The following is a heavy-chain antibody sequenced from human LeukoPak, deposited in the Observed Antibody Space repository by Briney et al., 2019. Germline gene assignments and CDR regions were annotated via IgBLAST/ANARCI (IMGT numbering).Heavy chain of an antibody. CDR2: IYPGDSDT. J-gene: IGHJ3*02. Sequence: GESLKISRKGSGYSFTSYWIGWVRQMPGKGLEWMGIIYPGDSDTRYSPSFQGQVTISADKSISTAYLQWSSLKASDTAMYYCATAATFMVRGVITPDAFDIWGQGTMVTVSS. V-gene: IGHV5-51*01. CDR1: GYSFTSYW. CDR3: ATAATFMVRGVITPDAFDI. D-gene: IGHD3-10*01.